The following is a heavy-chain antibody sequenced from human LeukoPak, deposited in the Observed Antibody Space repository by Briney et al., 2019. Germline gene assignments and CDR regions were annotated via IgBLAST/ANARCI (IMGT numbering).Heavy chain of an antibody. CDR2: IRGSGGNT. CDR1: RFTFSSYA. Sequence: GGSLRLSCAASRFTFSSYAMSWVRQAPGQGLEWVSAIRGSGGNTYYADSVKGRFTISRDNSKNTLYLQMNTLRAEDTAVYYCARDKGLATDAFDIWGQGTMVTVSS. V-gene: IGHV3-23*01. CDR3: ARDKGLATDAFDI. J-gene: IGHJ3*02.